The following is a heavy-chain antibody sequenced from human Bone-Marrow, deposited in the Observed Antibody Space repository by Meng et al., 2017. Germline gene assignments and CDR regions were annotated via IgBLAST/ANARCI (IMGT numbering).Heavy chain of an antibody. CDR3: ARAYYYDSSGYYPLDY. Sequence: GESLKISCAASGFTFSSYEMNWVRQAPGKGLEWVSYISSSGSNIYYADSVKGRFTISRDNAKNSLYLQMNSLRAEDTAVYYCARAYYYDSSGYYPLDYWGQGTLVTVSS. D-gene: IGHD3-22*01. V-gene: IGHV3-48*03. CDR2: ISSSGSNI. CDR1: GFTFSSYE. J-gene: IGHJ4*02.